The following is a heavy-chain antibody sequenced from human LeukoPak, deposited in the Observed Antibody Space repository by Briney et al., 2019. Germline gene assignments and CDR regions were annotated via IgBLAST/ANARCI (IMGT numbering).Heavy chain of an antibody. CDR1: GFTFSSYW. V-gene: IGHV3-7*03. CDR3: ARISKGGYKSGRRDPPYYFDY. J-gene: IGHJ4*02. CDR2: IKQDGSEK. Sequence: GGSLRLSCAASGFTFSSYWMSWVRQATGKGLEWVANIKQDGSEKYYVDSVRGRFAISRDNAKNSLYLQMNSLRAEDTAVYYCARISKGGYKSGRRDPPYYFDYWGQGTLVPVSS. D-gene: IGHD5-18*01.